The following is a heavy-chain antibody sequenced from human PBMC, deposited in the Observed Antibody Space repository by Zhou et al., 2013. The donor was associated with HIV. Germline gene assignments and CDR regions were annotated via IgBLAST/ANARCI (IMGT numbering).Heavy chain of an antibody. CDR3: ARDDSSGYYLVWFDP. V-gene: IGHV1-2*02. J-gene: IGHJ5*02. Sequence: QVQLVQSGAEVKKPGASVKVSCKASGYTFSSYGISWVRQAPGQGLEWMGWINPNSGGTNYAQKFQGRVTMTRDTSISTAYMELSRLRSDDTAVYYCARDDSSGYYLVWFDPWGQGTLVTVSS. D-gene: IGHD3-22*01. CDR1: GYTFSSYG. CDR2: INPNSGGT.